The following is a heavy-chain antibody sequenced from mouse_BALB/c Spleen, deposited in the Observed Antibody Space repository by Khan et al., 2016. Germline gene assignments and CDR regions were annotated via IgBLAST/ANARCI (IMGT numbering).Heavy chain of an antibody. Sequence: EVQLQESGPSLVKPSQTLSLTCSVTGDSITSGYWNWFRKFPGNKLEYMGYINYSGSTNYNPSLKSRLSITRDTSKNQYFLKLNSVTSEDTATYYGGSYLLSCFEYWGQGTTLTVSS. CDR1: GDSITSGY. J-gene: IGHJ2*01. CDR2: INYSGST. V-gene: IGHV3-8*02. CDR3: GSYLLSCFEY.